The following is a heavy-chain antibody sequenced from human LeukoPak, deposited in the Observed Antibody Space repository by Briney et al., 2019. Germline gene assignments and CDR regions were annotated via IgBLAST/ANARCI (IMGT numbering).Heavy chain of an antibody. CDR2: ISFDGNIK. CDR3: ASSSAWKEVYY. J-gene: IGHJ4*02. Sequence: PGRSLRLSCAASGLTFGNYAMHWVRQAPGKGLEWVAVISFDGNIKYYVDSVKGRFSISRDNSENTLYLQMDSLRPEDTAVYYCASSSAWKEVYYWGQGTLVTVSS. CDR1: GLTFGNYA. D-gene: IGHD6-25*01. V-gene: IGHV3-30*04.